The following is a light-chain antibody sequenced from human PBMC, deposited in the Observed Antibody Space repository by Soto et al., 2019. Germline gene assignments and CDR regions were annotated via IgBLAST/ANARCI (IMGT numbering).Light chain of an antibody. J-gene: IGLJ3*02. CDR3: QSYDSSLVWV. V-gene: IGLV1-40*01. CDR2: GNS. Sequence: QSVLTQPPSVSGAPGQRVTISCTGSSSNIGAGYDVHWYQQLPGTAPKLLIYGNSNRPSGVPDRFFGSKSGTSASLAITGLQAEDEADYYCQSYDSSLVWVFGGGTKVTVL. CDR1: SSNIGAGYD.